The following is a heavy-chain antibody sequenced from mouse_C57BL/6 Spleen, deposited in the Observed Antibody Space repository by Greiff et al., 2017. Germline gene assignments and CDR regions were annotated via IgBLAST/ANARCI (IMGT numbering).Heavy chain of an antibody. CDR2: ILPGSGST. CDR3: AREAGYYYGSRGFAY. D-gene: IGHD1-1*01. Sequence: QVQLQQSGAELMKPGASVKLSCKATGYTFTGYWIEWVKQRPGPGLEWIGEILPGSGSTNYNEKIKGKATFTADTSSNTAYMQLSSLTTEDSAIYYCAREAGYYYGSRGFAYWGQGTLVTVSA. V-gene: IGHV1-9*01. CDR1: GYTFTGYW. J-gene: IGHJ3*01.